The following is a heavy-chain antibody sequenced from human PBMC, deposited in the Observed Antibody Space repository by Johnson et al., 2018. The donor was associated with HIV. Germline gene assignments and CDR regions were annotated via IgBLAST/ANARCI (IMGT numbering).Heavy chain of an antibody. V-gene: IGHV3-30*02. Sequence: QVQLVESGGTLVQPGGSLRLSCVASGFIVSSYGMHWVRQAPGKGLEWVTFIRYDGSNKNYADSVKGRFTISRDNSKNTLDLQLNSLRVEDTAVYYCARVPIYHWAFDLWGQGTVVTVSS. J-gene: IGHJ3*01. CDR1: GFIVSSYG. D-gene: IGHD1-1*01. CDR2: IRYDGSNK. CDR3: ARVPIYHWAFDL.